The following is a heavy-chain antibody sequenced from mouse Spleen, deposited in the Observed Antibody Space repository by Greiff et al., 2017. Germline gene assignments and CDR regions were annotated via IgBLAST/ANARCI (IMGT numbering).Heavy chain of an antibody. CDR2: IYPGSGNT. D-gene: IGHD2-4*01. V-gene: IGHV1-66*01. J-gene: IGHJ3*01. CDR1: GYSFTSYY. Sequence: QVHVKQSGPELVKPGASVKISCKASGYSFTSYYIHWVKQRPGQGLEWIGWIYPGSGNTKYNEKFKGKATLTADTSSSTAYMQLSSLTSEDSAVYYCARTTMITTAWFAYWGQGTLVTVSA. CDR3: ARTTMITTAWFAY.